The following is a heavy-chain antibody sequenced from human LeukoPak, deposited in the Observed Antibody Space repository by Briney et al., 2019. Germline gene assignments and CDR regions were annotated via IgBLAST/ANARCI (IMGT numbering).Heavy chain of an antibody. Sequence: SVKVSCKASGGTFSSYAISWVRQAPGQGLEWMGRIIPILGRANYAQKFQGRVTITADKSTSTAYMELSSLRSEDTAVYYCARDRGYYDYVWGSYRYTGGFDYWGQGTLVTVSS. CDR1: GGTFSSYA. CDR3: ARDRGYYDYVWGSYRYTGGFDY. V-gene: IGHV1-69*04. J-gene: IGHJ4*02. CDR2: IIPILGRA. D-gene: IGHD3-16*02.